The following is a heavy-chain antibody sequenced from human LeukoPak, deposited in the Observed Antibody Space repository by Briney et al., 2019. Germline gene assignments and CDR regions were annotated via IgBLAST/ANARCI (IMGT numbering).Heavy chain of an antibody. V-gene: IGHV4-59*01. Sequence: SETLSLTCTVSGGSISSYYWSWIRQPPEKGLEWIGYIYYSGSTNYNPSLKSRVTISVDTSKNQFSLKLSSVTAADTAVYYCARLPENYYYYMDVWGKGTTVTVSS. J-gene: IGHJ6*03. D-gene: IGHD1-14*01. CDR3: ARLPENYYYYMDV. CDR2: IYYSGST. CDR1: GGSISSYY.